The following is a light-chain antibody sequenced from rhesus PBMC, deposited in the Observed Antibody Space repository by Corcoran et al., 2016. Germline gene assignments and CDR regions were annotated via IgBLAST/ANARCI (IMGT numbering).Light chain of an antibody. CDR2: AAS. CDR1: QTISTF. Sequence: DIQMTQSPSSLSASVGDKVTITCRASQTISTFLAWYQQKPGKVPKLLIYAASSLESGVPSRFSGSGSGTEFTLTISSLQPEDFATSCCQQHNSPPLTFGGGTKVELK. V-gene: IGKV1S5*01. CDR3: QQHNSPPLT. J-gene: IGKJ4*01.